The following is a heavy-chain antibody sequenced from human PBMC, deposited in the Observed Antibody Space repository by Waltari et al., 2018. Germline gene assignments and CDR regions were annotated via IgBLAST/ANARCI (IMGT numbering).Heavy chain of an antibody. CDR3: ARGSGYFFDY. V-gene: IGHV3-23*01. CDR1: AFTFSSYA. J-gene: IGHJ4*02. Sequence: EVQLLESGGGLVQPGGSLRLSCAASAFTFSSYAMRWVRQAAGKGLEWGATVGSGGSTYYADAVKGRFTISKDSPQNTLYLQMSSLRAEDTAVYYCARGSGYFFDYWGQGTLVTVSS. CDR2: VGSGGST. D-gene: IGHD1-1*01.